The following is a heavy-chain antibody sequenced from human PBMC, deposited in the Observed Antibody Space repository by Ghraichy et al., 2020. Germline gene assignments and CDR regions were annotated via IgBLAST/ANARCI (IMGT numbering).Heavy chain of an antibody. V-gene: IGHV3-48*02. CDR3: ARASRVVRFYYYDGMDV. D-gene: IGHD4-23*01. CDR2: ITSSSRTI. CDR1: GFTLSSYS. J-gene: IGHJ6*02. Sequence: GSLNISCVGSGFTLSSYSMNWVRQSPGKGLEWVSYITSSSRTIFYADSVKGRFTISRDNAQDSLYLQMNSLRDEDTAVYYCARASRVVRFYYYDGMDVWGQGTTVTVSS.